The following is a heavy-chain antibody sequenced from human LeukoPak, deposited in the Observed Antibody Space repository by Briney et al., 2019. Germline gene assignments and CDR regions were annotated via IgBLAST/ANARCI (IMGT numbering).Heavy chain of an antibody. D-gene: IGHD5-18*01. J-gene: IGHJ3*02. CDR2: IYYTGST. V-gene: IGHV4-39*07. CDR3: ARPRLRGYSYGFDAFDI. CDR1: GGSISSSSYY. Sequence: ASETLSLTCTVSGGSISSSSYYWGWIRQPPGKGLEWIGSIYYTGSTNYNPSLKSRVTISVDTSKNQFSLKLSSVTAADTAVYYCARPRLRGYSYGFDAFDIWGQGTMVTVSS.